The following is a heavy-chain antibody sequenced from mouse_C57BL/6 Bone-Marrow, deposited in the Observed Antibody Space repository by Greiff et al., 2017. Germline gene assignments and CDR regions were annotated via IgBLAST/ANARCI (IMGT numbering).Heavy chain of an antibody. CDR2: INPYNGGT. CDR3: ARSGWDRAMDY. CDR1: GYTFTDYY. J-gene: IGHJ4*01. Sequence: VQLKESGPVLVKPGASVKMSCKASGYTFTDYYMNWVKQSHGKSLEWIGVINPYNGGTSYNQQFKGKATLTVDKSSSTAYTERKRRTSEDSAVYYCARSGWDRAMDYWGQGASVTVSS. D-gene: IGHD3-3*01. V-gene: IGHV1-19*01.